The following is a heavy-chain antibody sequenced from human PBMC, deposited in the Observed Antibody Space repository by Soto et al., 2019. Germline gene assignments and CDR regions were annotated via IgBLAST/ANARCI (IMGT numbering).Heavy chain of an antibody. CDR3: ARHKGYCSSTSCYIRAGFDP. CDR1: GGSISSSSYY. D-gene: IGHD2-2*02. J-gene: IGHJ5*02. V-gene: IGHV4-39*01. CDR2: IYYSGST. Sequence: SETLSLTCTVSGGSISSSSYYWGWIRQPLGKGLEWIGSIYYSGSTYYNPSLKSRVTISVDTSKNQFSLKLSSVTAADTAVYYCARHKGYCSSTSCYIRAGFDPWGQGTLVTVSS.